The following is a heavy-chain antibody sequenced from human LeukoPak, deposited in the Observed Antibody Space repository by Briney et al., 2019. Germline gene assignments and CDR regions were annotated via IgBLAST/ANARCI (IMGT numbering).Heavy chain of an antibody. V-gene: IGHV3-74*01. D-gene: IGHD6-19*01. J-gene: IGHJ4*02. CDR3: ARVYTDSVWYRGHFDY. CDR2: INSDGSST. CDR1: GFTFSSYW. Sequence: GGSLRLSCAASGFTFSSYWMHWVRQAPGKGLVWVSRINSDGSSTSYADSVKGRFTISRDNAKNTLYLQMNSLRAEDTAVYYCARVYTDSVWYRGHFDYSGQGTLVTVSS.